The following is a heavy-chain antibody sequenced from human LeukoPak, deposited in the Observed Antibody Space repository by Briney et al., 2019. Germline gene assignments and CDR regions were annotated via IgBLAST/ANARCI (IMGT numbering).Heavy chain of an antibody. J-gene: IGHJ6*03. CDR2: VSYSGTT. CDR3: ARYVRGPDYYIDV. Sequence: PSETLSLTCTASGGSLSSDSWSWIRQPPGKGLEWVGYVSYSGTTNYNPSLNSRLTISLDTSKTRFPLNLSSVTAADTAIYFCARYVRGPDYYIDVWGKGTTVTVSS. D-gene: IGHD3-10*02. V-gene: IGHV4-59*01. CDR1: GGSLSSDS.